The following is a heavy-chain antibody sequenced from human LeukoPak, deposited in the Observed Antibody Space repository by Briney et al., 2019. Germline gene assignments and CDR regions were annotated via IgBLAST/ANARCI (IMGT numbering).Heavy chain of an antibody. Sequence: ASVKVSCRASGYSFKDYYIHRVRQAPGQGLEWMGWINPHSGATKYALRFQGRVTMTRDTSISTVYMELSSLRSDDTAVYYCARGRTMIRGVSWFDPWGQGTLVSVSS. CDR1: GYSFKDYY. D-gene: IGHD3-10*01. CDR3: ARGRTMIRGVSWFDP. CDR2: INPHSGAT. V-gene: IGHV1-2*02. J-gene: IGHJ5*02.